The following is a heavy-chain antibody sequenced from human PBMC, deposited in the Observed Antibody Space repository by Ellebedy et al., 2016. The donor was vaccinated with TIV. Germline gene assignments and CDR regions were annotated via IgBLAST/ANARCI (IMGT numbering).Heavy chain of an antibody. D-gene: IGHD4-23*01. Sequence: PGGSLRLSCAASGFSFSSYWMSWVRQAPGKGLEWVASIKQDGSETSYVDSVEGRFTISRDNAKNSLYLQMSSLSAEDTAVYYCARSTVVTPIDYWGQGTLVTVSS. J-gene: IGHJ4*02. CDR1: GFSFSSYW. V-gene: IGHV3-7*01. CDR3: ARSTVVTPIDY. CDR2: IKQDGSET.